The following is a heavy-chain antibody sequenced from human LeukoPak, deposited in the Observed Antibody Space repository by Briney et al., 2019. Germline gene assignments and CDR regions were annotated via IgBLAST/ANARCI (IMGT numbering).Heavy chain of an antibody. CDR1: GFTFSSYG. V-gene: IGHV3-30*02. CDR3: ATGGDGDFDY. CDR2: IRYDGSNK. Sequence: SGGSLRLSCAASGFTFSSYGMHWVRQAPGKGLEWVAFIRYDGSNKYYADSVKGRFTISRDNSKNTLYLQMNSLRAEDTAVYYCATGGDGDFDYWGQGTLVTVSS. D-gene: IGHD4-17*01. J-gene: IGHJ4*02.